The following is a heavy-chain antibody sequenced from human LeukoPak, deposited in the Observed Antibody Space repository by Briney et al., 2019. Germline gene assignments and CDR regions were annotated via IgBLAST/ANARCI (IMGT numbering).Heavy chain of an antibody. D-gene: IGHD1-1*01. Sequence: SETLSLTCAVYGGSFSGYYWSWIRQPPGKGLEWIGEINHSGSTNYNPSLKSRVTISVDASKNQCSLKLSSVTAADTAVYYCARGNWIDYWGQGTLVTVSS. V-gene: IGHV4-34*01. J-gene: IGHJ4*02. CDR1: GGSFSGYY. CDR2: INHSGST. CDR3: ARGNWIDY.